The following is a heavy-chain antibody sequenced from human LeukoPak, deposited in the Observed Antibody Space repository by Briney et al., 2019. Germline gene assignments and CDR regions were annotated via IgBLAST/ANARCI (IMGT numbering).Heavy chain of an antibody. J-gene: IGHJ4*02. CDR3: ARRHDY. Sequence: GGSLRLSCAASGFTFSSYSMNWVRQAPGKGLEWVSSISSSSSYIYYADSVKGRFTGFRDNSKNTVFLQMNNLRVEDTGVYYCARRHDYWGQGTLVTVSP. CDR1: GFTFSSYS. CDR2: ISSSSSYI. V-gene: IGHV3-21*04.